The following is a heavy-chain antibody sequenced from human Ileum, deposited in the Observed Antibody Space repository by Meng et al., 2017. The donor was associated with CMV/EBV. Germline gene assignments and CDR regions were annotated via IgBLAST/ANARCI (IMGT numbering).Heavy chain of an antibody. V-gene: IGHV4-30-4*08. CDR1: GGSITSGNYY. CDR2: IYYSGSN. Sequence: QVQLEQSGAGVVKPSQTLSVTCKASGGSITSGNYYWSWIRHPPGRGREWIGYIYYSGSNYYQQSLKSRVTISLDTSKNPFSLHLRSVSATDSAVYYCVRQVVAASFDYWGQGALVTVSS. CDR3: VRQVVAASFDY. D-gene: IGHD2-15*01. J-gene: IGHJ4*02.